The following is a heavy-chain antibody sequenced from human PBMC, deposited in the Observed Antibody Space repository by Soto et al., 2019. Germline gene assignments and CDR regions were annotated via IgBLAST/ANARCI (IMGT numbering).Heavy chain of an antibody. CDR1: GGSISSYY. J-gene: IGHJ4*02. CDR3: ARAGVTPYYFDY. Sequence: PSETLSLTCTVSGGSISSYYWSWIRQPPGKGLEWIGYIYYSGSTNYNPSLKSRVTISVDTSKNQFSLKLSSVTAADTAVYYRARAGVTPYYFDYWGQGTLVTVSS. CDR2: IYYSGST. D-gene: IGHD5-18*01. V-gene: IGHV4-59*01.